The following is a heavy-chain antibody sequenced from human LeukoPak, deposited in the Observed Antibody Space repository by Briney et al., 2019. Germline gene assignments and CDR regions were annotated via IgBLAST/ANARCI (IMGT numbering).Heavy chain of an antibody. CDR3: ARGGGDGYAGAFDI. V-gene: IGHV1-69*05. CDR2: IIPIFGTA. J-gene: IGHJ3*02. D-gene: IGHD5-24*01. CDR1: GGTFSSYA. Sequence: SVKVSCKASGGTFSSYAISWVRQAPGQGLEWMGGIIPIFGTANYAQKLQGRVTITTDESTSTAYMELSSLRSEDTAVYYCARGGGDGYAGAFDIWGQGTMVTVSS.